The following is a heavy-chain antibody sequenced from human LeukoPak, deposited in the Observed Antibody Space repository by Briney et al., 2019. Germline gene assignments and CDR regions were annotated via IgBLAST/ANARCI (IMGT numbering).Heavy chain of an antibody. J-gene: IGHJ4*02. V-gene: IGHV3-30*03. Sequence: GGSLRLSCAASGFTFSSYSMNWVRQAPGKGLEWVAVISYDGSNKYYADSVKGRFTISRDDSKNTLYLQMNSLRAEDTAVYYCARNARYGWGQGTLVTVSS. CDR2: ISYDGSNK. CDR1: GFTFSSYS. D-gene: IGHD3-9*01. CDR3: ARNARYG.